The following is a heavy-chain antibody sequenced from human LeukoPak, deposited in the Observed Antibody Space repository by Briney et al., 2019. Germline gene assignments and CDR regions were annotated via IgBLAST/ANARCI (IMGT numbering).Heavy chain of an antibody. CDR1: GFTFSSYS. J-gene: IGHJ4*02. V-gene: IGHV3-21*03. CDR2: ISSSSSYI. D-gene: IGHD3-22*01. CDR3: ARGAYYYDSSGYYD. Sequence: GGSLRLSCAASGFTFSSYSMNWVRQAPGKGLEWVSSISSSSSYIYYADSVKGRYTISRDNAKNSLYLQMNSLRAEDTAVYYCARGAYYYDSSGYYDWGQGTLVTVSS.